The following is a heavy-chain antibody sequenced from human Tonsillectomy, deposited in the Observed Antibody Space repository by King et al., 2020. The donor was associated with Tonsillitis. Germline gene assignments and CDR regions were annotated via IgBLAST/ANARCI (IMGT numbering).Heavy chain of an antibody. V-gene: IGHV4-59*01. J-gene: IGHJ6*03. CDR2: IYYRGST. CDR3: ARDLLYGGQFGYMDV. Sequence: QVPLQESGPGLVKPSETLSLTCNVSGGSISSYYWSWIRQPPGKGLEWIGHIYYRGSTNYNPSLKSRVTISVDTSKNQFSLKLTSVTAADTAVYYCARDLLYGGQFGYMDVWGKGTTVTVSS. D-gene: IGHD4/OR15-4a*01. CDR1: GGSISSYY.